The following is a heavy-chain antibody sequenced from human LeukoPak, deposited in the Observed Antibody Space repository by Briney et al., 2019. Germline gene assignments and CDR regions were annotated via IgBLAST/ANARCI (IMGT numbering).Heavy chain of an antibody. Sequence: GGSLRLSCAASGFTFSSYSMNWVRRAPGKGLEWVSSIGSRSTYTYSADSVKGRFTISRDNAKNSLYLQMNSLRAEDTAVYYCARGGSPDLYCSSTSCQADYWGQGTLVTVSS. V-gene: IGHV3-21*01. CDR2: IGSRSTYT. D-gene: IGHD2-2*01. J-gene: IGHJ4*02. CDR1: GFTFSSYS. CDR3: ARGGSPDLYCSSTSCQADY.